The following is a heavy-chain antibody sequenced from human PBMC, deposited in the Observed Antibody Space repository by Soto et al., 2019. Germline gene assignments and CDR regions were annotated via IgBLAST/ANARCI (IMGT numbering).Heavy chain of an antibody. D-gene: IGHD6-13*01. V-gene: IGHV3-13*01. Sequence: GGSLRLSCEASGFTFSRFDMPWVRQPTGKGLEWVSSIGTAGDTYYAVSVKGRFTISRDNAKNSLSLQMNSLRAGDMAVYFWAKSQEIGTHFFDSWGQGTRVTVSS. CDR3: AKSQEIGTHFFDS. CDR1: GFTFSRFD. J-gene: IGHJ4*02. CDR2: IGTAGDT.